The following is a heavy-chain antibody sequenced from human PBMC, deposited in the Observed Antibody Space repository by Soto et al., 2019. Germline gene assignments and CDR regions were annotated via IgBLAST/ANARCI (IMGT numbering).Heavy chain of an antibody. CDR2: TYYRSKWYN. Sequence: SQTLSLTCAISGDSVSSNSAAWNWIRQSPSRGLEWLGRTYYRSKWYNDYAVSVKSRITINPDTSKNQFSLQLNSVTPEDTAVYYCARDGFSSSWYTPLYYYGMDVWGQGTTVTSP. J-gene: IGHJ6*02. CDR3: ARDGFSSSWYTPLYYYGMDV. CDR1: GDSVSSNSAA. V-gene: IGHV6-1*01. D-gene: IGHD6-13*01.